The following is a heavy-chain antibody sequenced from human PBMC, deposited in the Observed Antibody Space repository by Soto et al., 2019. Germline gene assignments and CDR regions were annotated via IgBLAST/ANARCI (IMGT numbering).Heavy chain of an antibody. V-gene: IGHV3-23*01. CDR3: AKNGLDNSPSAIDS. D-gene: IGHD2-8*01. Sequence: SGGSLRLSCATSGLTFSNYAMSWVRQAPGGGLEWVSSMSGSSSTTYYADSVRGRFTISRDRSKNTLYLQMSSLRAEDTALYYCAKNGLDNSPSAIDSWGPGTLVTVSS. CDR1: GLTFSNYA. J-gene: IGHJ4*02. CDR2: MSGSSSTT.